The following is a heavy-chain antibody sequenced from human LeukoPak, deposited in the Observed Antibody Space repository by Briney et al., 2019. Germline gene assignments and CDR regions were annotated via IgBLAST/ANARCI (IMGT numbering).Heavy chain of an antibody. CDR1: GGSISSRSCY. D-gene: IGHD3-3*01. CDR3: ARYDFWSGYLSDY. J-gene: IGHJ4*02. CDR2: IYYSGNT. V-gene: IGHV4-39*07. Sequence: PSETLSLTCNVSGGSISSRSCYWGWVRQPPGKGLEWIGSIYYSGNTYYNPSLNSRVTISLDTSKNHFSLRLSSVTAADTAAYCCARYDFWSGYLSDYWGQGTLVTVSS.